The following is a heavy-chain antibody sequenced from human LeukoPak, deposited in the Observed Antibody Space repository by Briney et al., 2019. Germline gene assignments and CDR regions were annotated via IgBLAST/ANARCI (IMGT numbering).Heavy chain of an antibody. J-gene: IGHJ4*02. V-gene: IGHV3-48*03. D-gene: IGHD3-16*01. CDR1: GLTFISYD. Sequence: GGSLRLSCAASGLTFISYDMNWVRQAPGKGLEWVSYISGSGGSIYYTDSVKGRFTISRDNAKNSLFLQMNSLRAEDTAVYYCSRGRLFGDYWGQGALVTVSS. CDR2: ISGSGGSI. CDR3: SRGRLFGDY.